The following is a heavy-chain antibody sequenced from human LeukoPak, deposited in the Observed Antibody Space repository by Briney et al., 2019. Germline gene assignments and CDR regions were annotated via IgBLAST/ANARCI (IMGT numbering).Heavy chain of an antibody. V-gene: IGHV1-18*01. J-gene: IGHJ6*02. CDR2: ISAYNGNT. Sequence: ASVKVSCKASGYTFTSYGISWVRQAPGQGLEWMGWISAYNGNTIYAQKLQGRVTMTTDTSTSTAYMELRSLRSDDTAVYYCARDPLSNYGDYYYGMDVWGQGTTVTVSS. CDR3: ARDPLSNYGDYYYGMDV. D-gene: IGHD4-11*01. CDR1: GYTFTSYG.